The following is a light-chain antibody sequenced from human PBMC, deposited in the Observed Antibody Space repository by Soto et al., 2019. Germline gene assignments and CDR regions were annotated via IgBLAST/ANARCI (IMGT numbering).Light chain of an antibody. CDR3: SSYTSSSTGVV. CDR2: DVS. V-gene: IGLV2-11*01. J-gene: IGLJ2*01. Sequence: QSALTQPRSVSGSPGQSVTISCTGTSSDVGGYNYVSWYQQHPGKAPKLMIYDVSKRPSGVPDRFSGSKSGNTASLTISGLQAEDEADYYCSSYTSSSTGVVFGGGTKVTVL. CDR1: SSDVGGYNY.